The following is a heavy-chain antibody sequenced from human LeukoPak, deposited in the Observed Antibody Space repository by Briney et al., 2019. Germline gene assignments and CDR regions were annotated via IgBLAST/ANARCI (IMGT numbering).Heavy chain of an antibody. CDR3: AKDKTYYYDSSGQDY. D-gene: IGHD3-22*01. J-gene: IGHJ3*01. Sequence: ETLSLTCTVSGGSISSGSYYWSWVRQAPGKGLEWVSAISGSGGSTYYADSVKGRFTISRDNSKNTLYLQMNSLRAEDTAVYYCAKDKTYYYDSSGQDYWGQGTMVTVSS. V-gene: IGHV3-23*01. CDR2: ISGSGGST. CDR1: GGSISSGSYY.